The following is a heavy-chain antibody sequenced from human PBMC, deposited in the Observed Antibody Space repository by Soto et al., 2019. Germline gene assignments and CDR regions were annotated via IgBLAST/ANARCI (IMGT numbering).Heavy chain of an antibody. CDR1: GFTFSSYS. J-gene: IGHJ6*04. D-gene: IGHD3-10*01. CDR2: ISSGSNYT. CDR3: ARDFKESQYYYYGMDV. V-gene: IGHV3-21*06. Sequence: EVQLVESGGGLVKPGGSLRLSCVVSGFTFSSYSMNWVRQAPGKGLEWVSSISSGSNYTYYADSVKGRFTISRDNAKNSVYLQMNSLRAEDTALYYCARDFKESQYYYYGMDVWGKGTTVTVSS.